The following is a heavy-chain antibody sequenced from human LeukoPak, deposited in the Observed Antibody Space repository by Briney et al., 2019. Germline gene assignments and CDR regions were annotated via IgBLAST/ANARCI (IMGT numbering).Heavy chain of an antibody. Sequence: MSSETLSLTCTVSGGSISSYYWSWIRQPAGKGLEWIGRIYTSGSTNYNPSLKSRVTISVDTSKNQFSLKLSSVTAADTAVYYCARAYSYGSGGYYYGMDVWGQGTTVTVSS. J-gene: IGHJ6*02. CDR1: GGSISSYY. CDR2: IYTSGST. D-gene: IGHD5-18*01. V-gene: IGHV4-4*07. CDR3: ARAYSYGSGGYYYGMDV.